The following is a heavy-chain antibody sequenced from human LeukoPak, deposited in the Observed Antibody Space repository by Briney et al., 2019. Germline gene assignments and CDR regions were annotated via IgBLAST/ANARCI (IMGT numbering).Heavy chain of an antibody. D-gene: IGHD2-2*01. V-gene: IGHV1-2*02. CDR2: INPNSGGT. CDR3: ARDRRDIVVVPAAIRAYYYYYGMDV. J-gene: IGHJ6*02. Sequence: ASVKVSCKASGYTFTGYYMHWVRQAPGQGLEWMGWINPNSGGTNYAQKFQGRVTMTRDTSISTAYMELSRLRSDDTAVYYCARDRRDIVVVPAAIRAYYYYYGMDVWGQGTTVTVSS. CDR1: GYTFTGYY.